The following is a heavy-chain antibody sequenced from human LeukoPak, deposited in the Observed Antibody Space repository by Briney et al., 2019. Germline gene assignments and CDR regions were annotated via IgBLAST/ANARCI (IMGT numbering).Heavy chain of an antibody. CDR3: ARDPGPPDAFDI. CDR2: IYYSGST. CDR1: GGSISSYY. V-gene: IGHV4-59*01. Sequence: PSETLSLTCTVSGGSISSYYWGWIRQPPGKGLEWIGYIYYSGSTNYNPSLKSRVTISVDTSKNQFSLKLSSVTAADTAVYYCARDPGPPDAFDIWGQGTMVTVSS. J-gene: IGHJ3*02.